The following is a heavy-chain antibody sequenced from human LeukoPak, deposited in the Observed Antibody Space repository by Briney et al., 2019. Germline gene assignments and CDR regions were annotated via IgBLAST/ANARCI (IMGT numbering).Heavy chain of an antibody. V-gene: IGHV3-21*01. CDR3: ARIPFYGDYTLDY. J-gene: IGHJ4*02. CDR1: GFTFSSYS. CDR2: ISSSSSYI. D-gene: IGHD4-17*01. Sequence: GGSLRLSCAASGFTFSSYSMNWVRQAPGKGLEWVSSISSSSSYIYYADSVKGRFTISRDNAKNSLYLQMNSLRAEDTAVYYCARIPFYGDYTLDYWGQGTLVTVSS.